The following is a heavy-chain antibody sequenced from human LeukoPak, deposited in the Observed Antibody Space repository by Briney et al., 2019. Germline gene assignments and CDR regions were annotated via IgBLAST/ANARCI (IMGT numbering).Heavy chain of an antibody. J-gene: IGHJ4*02. D-gene: IGHD4-17*01. Sequence: PSETLSLTCTVSGGSISSYYWSWIRQPAGKGLEWIGRIYTSGSTNYNPSLKSRVTMSVDTSKNQFSLKLSSVTAADTAVHYCARESRTTVTISRFDYWGQGTLVTVSS. CDR2: IYTSGST. CDR1: GGSISSYY. V-gene: IGHV4-4*07. CDR3: ARESRTTVTISRFDY.